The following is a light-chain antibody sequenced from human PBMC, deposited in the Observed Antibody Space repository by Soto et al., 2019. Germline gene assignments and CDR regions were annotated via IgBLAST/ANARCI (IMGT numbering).Light chain of an antibody. J-gene: IGKJ2*01. Sequence: IVLTQSPGTLSLSPGDRATLSCRASQSVSSSYLAWYQHKAGQAPRLLIYGASSRATGIPDRFSGSGSGTDLTLTISRLEPEDFAVYYCQQYSSSPPLYTFGQGTKLEIK. CDR2: GAS. V-gene: IGKV3-20*01. CDR3: QQYSSSPPLYT. CDR1: QSVSSSY.